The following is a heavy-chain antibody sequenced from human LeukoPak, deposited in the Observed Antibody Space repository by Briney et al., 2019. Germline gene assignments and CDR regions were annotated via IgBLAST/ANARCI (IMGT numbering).Heavy chain of an antibody. CDR2: INSDGSST. V-gene: IGHV3-74*01. Sequence: PGGSLRLSCAVSGFTFSSYWMHWVRQAPGKGLVWVSHINSDGSSTSYADSVKGRFTISRDNAKNTLYLQMNSLRAEDTAVYYCARDLYYDSSGYTGGYWGQGTLVTVSS. D-gene: IGHD3-22*01. CDR1: GFTFSSYW. J-gene: IGHJ4*02. CDR3: ARDLYYDSSGYTGGY.